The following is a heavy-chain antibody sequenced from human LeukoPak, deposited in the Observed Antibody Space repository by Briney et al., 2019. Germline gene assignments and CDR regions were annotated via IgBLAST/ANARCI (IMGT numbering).Heavy chain of an antibody. CDR3: ARSNYHASVARRQNWFDP. CDR2: INPSGGST. CDR1: GYTFTSYY. V-gene: IGHV1-46*01. D-gene: IGHD2-15*01. J-gene: IGHJ5*02. Sequence: ASVKVSCKASGYTFTSYYMHWVRQAPGQGLEWMGIINPSGGSTSYAQKFQGRVTITTDESTSTAYMELSSLRSEDTAVYYCARSNYHASVARRQNWFDPWGQGTLVTVSS.